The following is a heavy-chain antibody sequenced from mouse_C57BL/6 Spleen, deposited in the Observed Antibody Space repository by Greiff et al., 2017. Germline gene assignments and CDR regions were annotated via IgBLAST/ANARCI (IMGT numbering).Heavy chain of an antibody. J-gene: IGHJ4*01. D-gene: IGHD1-1*01. CDR3: ARSGTTIVSPYAMDV. Sequence: VQLQQSGPELVKPGASVKISCKASGYAFSSPGMNWVKKRPGKGLEWIGRIYPGDGDNNYNGKFKGKATRTADKSTITAYMRLSRLTSEDSAVYFCARSGTTIVSPYAMDVWGQGTSVTVSS. V-gene: IGHV1-82*01. CDR1: GYAFSSPG. CDR2: IYPGDGDN.